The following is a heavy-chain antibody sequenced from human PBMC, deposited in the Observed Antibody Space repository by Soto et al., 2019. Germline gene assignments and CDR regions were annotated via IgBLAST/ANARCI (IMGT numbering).Heavy chain of an antibody. D-gene: IGHD5-18*01. CDR1: GGCISSSNW. CDR3: ASLKLGYSYGKGDY. V-gene: IGHV4-4*02. Sequence: QVHLQESGPGLVKPSGTLSLTCAVSGGCISSSNWWSWVRQPPGKGLEWIGEIYHSGSTNYNPSLRSRVTISVDKSKNQFSLKLSSVTAADTAVYYCASLKLGYSYGKGDYWGQGTLVTVSS. J-gene: IGHJ4*02. CDR2: IYHSGST.